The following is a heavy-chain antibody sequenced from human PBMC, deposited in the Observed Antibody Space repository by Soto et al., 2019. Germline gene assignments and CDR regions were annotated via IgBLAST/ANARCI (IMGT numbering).Heavy chain of an antibody. Sequence: SETLSLTCTVSGGSISSYYWSWIRQPPGKGLEWIGYIYYSGSTNYNPSLKSRVTISVDTSMNQFSLKLSSVTAADTAVYYCARGDVVVVVAATDYYFDYWGQGTLVTVSS. V-gene: IGHV4-59*01. J-gene: IGHJ4*02. CDR1: GGSISSYY. CDR2: IYYSGST. D-gene: IGHD2-15*01. CDR3: ARGDVVVVVAATDYYFDY.